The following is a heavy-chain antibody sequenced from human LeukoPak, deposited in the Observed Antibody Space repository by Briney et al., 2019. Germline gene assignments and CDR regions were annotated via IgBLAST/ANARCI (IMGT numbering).Heavy chain of an antibody. CDR1: GGSISSSSYY. Sequence: SETLSLTCTVSGGSISSSSYYWGCIRQPPGKGLEWIGSIYYSGSTYYNPSLKSRVTISVDTSKNQFSLKLSSVTAADTAVYYCARRGGNSVRAHFDYWGQGTLVTVSS. D-gene: IGHD4-23*01. J-gene: IGHJ4*02. CDR3: ARRGGNSVRAHFDY. CDR2: IYYSGST. V-gene: IGHV4-39*01.